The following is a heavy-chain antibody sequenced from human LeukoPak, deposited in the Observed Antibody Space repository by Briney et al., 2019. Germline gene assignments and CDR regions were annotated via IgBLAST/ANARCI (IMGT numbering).Heavy chain of an antibody. CDR1: GFTFSSYA. CDR2: ISGSGGST. Sequence: GGSLRLSCAASGFTFSSYAMSWVRQAPGKGLEWVSAISGSGGSTYYADSVKGRFTISRDNSKNTLYLQMNSLRAEDTAVYYCAKDRGYYYGSGSSGPGGYWGQGTLVTVSS. V-gene: IGHV3-23*01. CDR3: AKDRGYYYGSGSSGPGGY. J-gene: IGHJ4*02. D-gene: IGHD3-10*01.